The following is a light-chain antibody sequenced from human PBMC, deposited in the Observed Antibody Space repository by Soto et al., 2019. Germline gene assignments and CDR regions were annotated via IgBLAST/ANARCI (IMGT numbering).Light chain of an antibody. CDR3: QQYGGSPRT. Sequence: EIVLTQSPGTLSLSPGERATLSYRASESVSNRALAWYQQKPGQVPTLLIYGASKRATGFPDRFSGSGSETDFTLTISRLEPGDFAVYYCQQYGGSPRTFGQGTRVEI. CDR1: ESVSNRA. J-gene: IGKJ1*01. V-gene: IGKV3-20*01. CDR2: GAS.